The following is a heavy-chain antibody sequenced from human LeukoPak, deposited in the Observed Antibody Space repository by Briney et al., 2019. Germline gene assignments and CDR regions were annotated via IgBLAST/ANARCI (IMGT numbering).Heavy chain of an antibody. CDR3: ARTYSSGWYGHYYYGMDV. J-gene: IGHJ6*02. Sequence: SETLSLTCAVSGGSISSGVYSWSWIRQPPGKGLEWIGEINHSGSTNYNPSLKSRVTISVDTSKNQFSLKLSSVTAADTAVYYCARTYSSGWYGHYYYGMDVWGQGTTVTVSS. CDR1: GGSISSGVYS. V-gene: IGHV4-34*01. D-gene: IGHD6-19*01. CDR2: INHSGST.